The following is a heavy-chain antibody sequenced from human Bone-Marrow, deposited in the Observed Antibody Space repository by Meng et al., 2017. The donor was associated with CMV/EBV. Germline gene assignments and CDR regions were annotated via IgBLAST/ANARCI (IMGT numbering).Heavy chain of an antibody. CDR1: GGSISSSSYY. Sequence: SETLSLTCTVSGGSISSSSYYWGWIRQPPGKGLEWIGSIYYSGSTYYNPSLKSRVTISVGTSKNQFSLKLSSVTAADTAVYYCARRSPDLVLVVASTPLSRRRYWFDPWGQGTMVTVSS. J-gene: IGHJ5*02. V-gene: IGHV4-39*07. D-gene: IGHD2-15*01. CDR2: IYYSGST. CDR3: ARRSPDLVLVVASTPLSRRRYWFDP.